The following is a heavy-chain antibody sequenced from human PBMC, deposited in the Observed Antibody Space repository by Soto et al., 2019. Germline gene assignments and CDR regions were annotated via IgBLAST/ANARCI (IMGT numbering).Heavy chain of an antibody. CDR2: IIPIFGTA. CDR1: VGPFSSYA. J-gene: IGHJ4*02. V-gene: IGHV1-69*01. CDR3: ASGGVELRPDY. Sequence: QVQLVQSGAEVKKPGSSVKVSCKASVGPFSSYAISWVRPAPGQGLEWMGGIIPIFGTANYAQKFQGRVTITADESTSPAYMELSSLRSEDTAVYYCASGGVELRPDYWGQGTLVTVSS. D-gene: IGHD1-7*01.